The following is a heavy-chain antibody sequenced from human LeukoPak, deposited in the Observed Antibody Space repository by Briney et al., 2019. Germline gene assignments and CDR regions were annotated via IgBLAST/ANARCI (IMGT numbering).Heavy chain of an antibody. CDR1: GGSISSHH. V-gene: IGHV4-59*11. D-gene: IGHD3-22*01. CDR3: ARFYFDSSGYYYFDY. Sequence: SETLSLTCTVSGGSISSHHWSWIRQPPGKGLEWIAYLYNSGRTNHNPPLKSRVTISADTSKGQFSLKLSSVTAADTAVYYCARFYFDSSGYYYFDYWGQGTLVTVSS. CDR2: LYNSGRT. J-gene: IGHJ4*02.